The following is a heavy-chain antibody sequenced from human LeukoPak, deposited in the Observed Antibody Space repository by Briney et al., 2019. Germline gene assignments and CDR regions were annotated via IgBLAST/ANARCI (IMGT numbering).Heavy chain of an antibody. D-gene: IGHD5-24*01. Sequence: GGSLRLSCAASGFTFDDYAMHWVRQAPGKGLEWVSGISWNSGSIGYADSVKGRFTISRDNAKNSLYLQMNSLRAEDTAVYYCARDSRRDGYNPGIGYWGQGTLVTVSS. J-gene: IGHJ4*02. V-gene: IGHV3-9*01. CDR2: ISWNSGSI. CDR3: ARDSRRDGYNPGIGY. CDR1: GFTFDDYA.